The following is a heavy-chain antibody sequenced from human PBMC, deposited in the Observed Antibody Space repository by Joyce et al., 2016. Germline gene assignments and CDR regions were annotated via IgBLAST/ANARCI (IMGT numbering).Heavy chain of an antibody. CDR3: ARGTLYYGSSGYYEYYFDS. J-gene: IGHJ4*02. Sequence: QVQLVQSGAEVKKPGASVKVSCKASGYTFSNYDINWVRQATGQGLEWMGWMNPNSGNTGDAQKFQGRVTMTRNTSISTAFMELSSLRSDDTAVYYCARGTLYYGSSGYYEYYFDSWGQGSLVTVSS. V-gene: IGHV1-8*01. CDR2: MNPNSGNT. D-gene: IGHD3-22*01. CDR1: GYTFSNYD.